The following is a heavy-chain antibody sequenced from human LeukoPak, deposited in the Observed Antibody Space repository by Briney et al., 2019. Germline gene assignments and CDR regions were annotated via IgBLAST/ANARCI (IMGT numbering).Heavy chain of an antibody. CDR2: ISSSSSYI. Sequence: GGSLRLSCAASGFTFSSYSMNWVRQAPGKGLEWVSSISSSSSYIYYADSVKGRFTISRDNAKNSLYLQMNSLRAEDTAVYYCARDPSDDSGYDPRHYWGQGTLVTVSS. CDR3: ARDPSDDSGYDPRHY. V-gene: IGHV3-21*01. D-gene: IGHD5-12*01. CDR1: GFTFSSYS. J-gene: IGHJ4*02.